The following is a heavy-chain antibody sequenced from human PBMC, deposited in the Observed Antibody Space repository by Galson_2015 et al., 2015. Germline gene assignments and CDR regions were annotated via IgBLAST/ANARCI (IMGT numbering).Heavy chain of an antibody. CDR1: GFSLRTSGVG. D-gene: IGHD3-3*01. J-gene: IGHJ4*02. V-gene: IGHV2-5*02. Sequence: LVKPTQTLTLTCTFSGFSLRTSGVGVGWIRQPPGKALEWLALIYWDDDKRYSPSLKSRLTITKDTSKNQVVLTMTNMDPVDTATYYCARAWSGYYRFDYWGQGTLVTVSS. CDR2: IYWDDDK. CDR3: ARAWSGYYRFDY.